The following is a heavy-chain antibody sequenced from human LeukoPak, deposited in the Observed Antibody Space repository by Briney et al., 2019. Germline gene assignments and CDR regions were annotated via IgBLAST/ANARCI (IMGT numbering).Heavy chain of an antibody. D-gene: IGHD3-16*01. CDR1: GGSISSSSYY. CDR2: IYYSGST. J-gene: IGHJ4*02. CDR3: ALGFYFDY. Sequence: SETLSLTCTVSGGSISSSSYYWGWIRQPPGKGLEWIGSIYYSGSTYYNPSLKSRVTISVDTSKNQFSLKLSSVSAADTAVYYCALGFYFDYWGQGTLVTVSS. V-gene: IGHV4-39*01.